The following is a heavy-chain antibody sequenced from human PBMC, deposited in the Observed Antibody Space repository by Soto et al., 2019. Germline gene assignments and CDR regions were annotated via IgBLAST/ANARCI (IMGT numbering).Heavy chain of an antibody. CDR3: ARDYGDGYYYFDL. V-gene: IGHV3-30-3*01. Sequence: QVQLVESGGGVVQPGRSLRLSCGASGFTVSDYTMHWVRQARGKELEWVALMSSDGGNTHYTDSVKGRFTISRDNSKNTLYLQMDSLRPEDTTVYYCARDYGDGYYYFDLWGQGTLVTVSS. J-gene: IGHJ4*02. CDR2: MSSDGGNT. CDR1: GFTVSDYT. D-gene: IGHD5-12*01.